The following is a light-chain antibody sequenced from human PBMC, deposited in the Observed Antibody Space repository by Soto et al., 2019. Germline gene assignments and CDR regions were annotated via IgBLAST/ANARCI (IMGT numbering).Light chain of an antibody. J-gene: IGKJ1*01. CDR1: QSISSW. CDR3: QQYNSYSRT. V-gene: IGKV1-5*03. Sequence: DIQMTQSPSTLSASVGDRVTITCRASQSISSWLAWYQQKPGKAPKLLIYEASSLESGVPSRFSGSGSGTECTLTISSLQPDDFATYYCQQYNSYSRTFGQGTKVEIK. CDR2: EAS.